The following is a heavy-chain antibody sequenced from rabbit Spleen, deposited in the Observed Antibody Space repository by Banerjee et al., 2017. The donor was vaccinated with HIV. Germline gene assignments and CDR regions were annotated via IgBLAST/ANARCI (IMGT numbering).Heavy chain of an antibody. CDR3: ARDTGTSFSSYGMDL. Sequence: ELVESGGGLVQPGESLKLSCKVSGIDFSSYGISWVRQAPGKGLEWISCIAGSSSGFTYSATWAKGRFTCSKTSSTTVTLQMTSLTVADTATYFCARDTGTSFSSYGMDLWGPGTLVTVS. V-gene: IGHV1S45*01. CDR1: GIDFSSYG. CDR2: IAGSSSGFT. J-gene: IGHJ6*01. D-gene: IGHD8-1*01.